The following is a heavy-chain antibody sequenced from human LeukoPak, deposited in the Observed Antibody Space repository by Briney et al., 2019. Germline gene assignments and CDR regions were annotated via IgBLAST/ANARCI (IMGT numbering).Heavy chain of an antibody. Sequence: SETLSLTCAVYGGSFSGYYWSWIRQPPGKGLEWIGEINHSGSTNYNPSLKSRVTISVDTSKNQFSLKLSSVTAADTAVCYCARDRYCSGGSCPNFDYWGQGTLVTVSS. J-gene: IGHJ4*02. D-gene: IGHD2-15*01. CDR2: INHSGST. CDR3: ARDRYCSGGSCPNFDY. CDR1: GGSFSGYY. V-gene: IGHV4-34*01.